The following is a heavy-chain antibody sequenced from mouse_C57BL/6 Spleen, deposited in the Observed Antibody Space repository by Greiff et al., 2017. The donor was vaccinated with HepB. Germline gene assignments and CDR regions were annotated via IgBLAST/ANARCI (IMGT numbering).Heavy chain of an antibody. J-gene: IGHJ3*01. Sequence: EVQLQQSGAELVRPGASVKLSCTASGFNIKDDYMHWVKQRPEQGLEWIGWIDPENGDTEYASKFQGKATITADTSSHTAYLQLSSLTSEDTAVYYCTVVLLRSAWFAYWGQGTLVTVSA. D-gene: IGHD1-1*01. V-gene: IGHV14-4*01. CDR3: TVVLLRSAWFAY. CDR1: GFNIKDDY. CDR2: IDPENGDT.